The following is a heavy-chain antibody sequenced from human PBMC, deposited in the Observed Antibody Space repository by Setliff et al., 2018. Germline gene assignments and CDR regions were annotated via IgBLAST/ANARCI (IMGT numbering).Heavy chain of an antibody. CDR2: IFPTGTT. Sequence: SETLSLTCTVSGDSITSGSVYWSWIRQPAGKGLEWIGRIFPTGTTNYNPDLKSRVTMSVDTSKNQFSLKLSSVTAADTAVYFCARDNTIVGATDYWGQGTLVTVSS. CDR1: GDSITSGSVY. D-gene: IGHD1-26*01. V-gene: IGHV4-61*02. J-gene: IGHJ4*02. CDR3: ARDNTIVGATDY.